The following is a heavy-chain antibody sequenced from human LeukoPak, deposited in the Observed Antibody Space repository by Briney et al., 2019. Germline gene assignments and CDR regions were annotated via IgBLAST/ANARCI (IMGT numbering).Heavy chain of an antibody. CDR2: ISTYNGHT. J-gene: IGHJ4*02. D-gene: IGHD5-18*01. CDR1: GYTVTSYG. V-gene: IGHV1-18*01. CDR3: ARDRDRYSKYDLPPWGY. Sequence: ASVKVSCKASGYTVTSYGISWVRRAPGQGLEWMGWISTYNGHTNYAQKLQGRVTMTRDTSTSTVYKELMSLRTDDTAVYCCARDRDRYSKYDLPPWGYWRQGTLVTVPS.